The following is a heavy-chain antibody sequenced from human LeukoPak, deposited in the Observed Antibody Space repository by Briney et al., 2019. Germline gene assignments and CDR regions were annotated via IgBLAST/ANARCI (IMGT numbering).Heavy chain of an antibody. J-gene: IGHJ4*02. CDR3: ARGYNIVVVPAAITAYYFDY. Sequence: SETLSLTCAVYGGSFSGYYWSWIRQPPGRGLEWIGEINHGGRTNYNPSLKRRVTISVDTSKNQFSLKLSSVTAADTAVYYCARGYNIVVVPAAITAYYFDYWGQGTLVTVSS. V-gene: IGHV4-34*01. CDR2: INHGGRT. CDR1: GGSFSGYY. D-gene: IGHD2-2*01.